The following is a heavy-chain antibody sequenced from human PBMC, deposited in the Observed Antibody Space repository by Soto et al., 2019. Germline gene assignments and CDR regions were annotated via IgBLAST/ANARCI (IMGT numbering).Heavy chain of an antibody. V-gene: IGHV4-34*01. Sequence: SETLSLTCAVYGGSFSDYSWTWIRQPPGKGLEWIGEINHSGSTYYNPSLKSRVTISVDTSKNQFSLKLISVTAADTAVYYCATYDSGGKFDFWGQGTLVTVSS. CDR1: GGSFSDYS. J-gene: IGHJ4*02. CDR3: ATYDSGGKFDF. CDR2: INHSGST. D-gene: IGHD3-22*01.